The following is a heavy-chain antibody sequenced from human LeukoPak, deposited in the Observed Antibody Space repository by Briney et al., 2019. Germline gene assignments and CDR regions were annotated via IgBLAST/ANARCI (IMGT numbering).Heavy chain of an antibody. D-gene: IGHD3-3*01. CDR3: ARDFVTIFGVVYGAFDI. V-gene: IGHV3-48*01. CDR1: GFTFSSYS. Sequence: PGGSLRLSCAASGFTFSSYSMNRVRQAPGKGLEWVSYISSSSSTIYYADSVKGRFTISRDNAKNSLYLQMNSLRAEDTAVYYCARDFVTIFGVVYGAFDIWGQGTMVTVSS. CDR2: ISSSSSTI. J-gene: IGHJ3*02.